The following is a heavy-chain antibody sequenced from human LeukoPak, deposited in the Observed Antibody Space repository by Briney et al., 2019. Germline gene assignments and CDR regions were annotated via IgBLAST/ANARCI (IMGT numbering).Heavy chain of an antibody. D-gene: IGHD2-2*01. CDR1: GGSISSYY. J-gene: IGHJ4*02. CDR2: IYYSGST. CDR3: ARGIVVVPATEEYYFDY. Sequence: SETLSLTCTVSGGSISSYYWSWIRQPPGKGLEWIGYIYYSGSTNYNPSLKSRVTISVDTSKNQFSLKLSSVTAADTAVYYCARGIVVVPATEEYYFDYWGQGTLVTVSS. V-gene: IGHV4-59*01.